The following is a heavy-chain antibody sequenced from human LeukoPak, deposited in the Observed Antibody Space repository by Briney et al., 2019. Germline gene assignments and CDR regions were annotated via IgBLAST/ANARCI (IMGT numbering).Heavy chain of an antibody. Sequence: SETLSLTCTVSGASISSYYWSWIRQPLGKGLERIGYISYSGSTNYNPSLKSRVTISVDTSKNQFSLKLSSVTAADTAVYYCASGPYPTAGTDHQFDYWGQGTLVTVSS. V-gene: IGHV4-59*01. J-gene: IGHJ4*02. CDR2: ISYSGST. CDR1: GASISSYY. D-gene: IGHD6-13*01. CDR3: ASGPYPTAGTDHQFDY.